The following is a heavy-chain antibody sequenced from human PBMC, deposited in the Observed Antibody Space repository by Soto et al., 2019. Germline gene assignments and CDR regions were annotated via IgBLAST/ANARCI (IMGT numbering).Heavy chain of an antibody. CDR1: GYTFTSYG. CDR3: ARDRVVVAASDAFDI. CDR2: ISAYNGNT. D-gene: IGHD2-15*01. J-gene: IGHJ3*02. V-gene: IGHV1-18*01. Sequence: QVPLVQSGAEVKKAGASVKDSCKASGYTFTSYGISWVRQAPGQGLEWMGWISAYNGNTNYAQKLQGRVTMTTDTSTSTAYMELRSLRSDDTAVYYCARDRVVVAASDAFDIWGQGTMVTVSS.